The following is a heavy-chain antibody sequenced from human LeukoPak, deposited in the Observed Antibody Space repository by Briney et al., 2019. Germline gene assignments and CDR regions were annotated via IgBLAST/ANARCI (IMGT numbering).Heavy chain of an antibody. V-gene: IGHV3-21*01. D-gene: IGHD2-2*01. J-gene: IGHJ1*01. CDR1: GFTFRSYS. CDR3: ARGDCSSTSCYYLGFQH. Sequence: PGGSLRLSCAASGFTFRSYSMNWVRQAPGKGLEWVSAIDPSSTYIYYADSVKGRFTISRDNSKNTLYLQMNSLRAEDTAVYYCARGDCSSTSCYYLGFQHWGQGTLVTVSS. CDR2: IDPSSTYI.